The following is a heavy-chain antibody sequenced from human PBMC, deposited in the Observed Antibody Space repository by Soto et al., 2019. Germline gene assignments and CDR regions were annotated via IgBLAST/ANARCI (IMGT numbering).Heavy chain of an antibody. CDR3: ARTDRDFYGLDV. V-gene: IGHV3-13*05. CDR2: ISAAGDP. J-gene: IGHJ6*02. CDR1: EFTFRNYD. Sequence: EVQLVESGGGLVQPGGSLRLSCEASEFTFRNYDMHWVRQGTGKGLEWVSGISAAGDPDYADSVEGRFTISRENAQNSFFLQMNSLRVGDTAVYYCARTDRDFYGLDVWGQGTMVIVSS.